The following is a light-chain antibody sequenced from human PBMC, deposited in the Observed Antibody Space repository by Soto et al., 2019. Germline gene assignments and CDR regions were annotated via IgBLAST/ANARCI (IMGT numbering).Light chain of an antibody. Sequence: DIQMTQSPSTLSASVGDRVTITCRASQSVSSWLAWYQQTPGKAPKVLIYKASSLESGVPSRFSGSGSGTEFTLTISSLQPDDFATEYCQQYNSYPYTFGQGTKLEI. CDR2: KAS. J-gene: IGKJ2*01. V-gene: IGKV1-5*03. CDR3: QQYNSYPYT. CDR1: QSVSSW.